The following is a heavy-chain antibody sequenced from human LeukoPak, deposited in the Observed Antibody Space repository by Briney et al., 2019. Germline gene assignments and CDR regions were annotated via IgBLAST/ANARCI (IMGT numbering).Heavy chain of an antibody. CDR3: AKRLDSLSGY. J-gene: IGHJ4*02. Sequence: GGSLRLSCAASGFTFSSYAMSWVRQAPGKGLEWVSAISGSGARTYYADSVKGRFTISRDNSKNTLYLQMNSLRAEDTAVYYCAKRLDSLSGYWGQGTLVTVSS. CDR2: ISGSGART. V-gene: IGHV3-23*01. CDR1: GFTFSSYA. D-gene: IGHD6-25*01.